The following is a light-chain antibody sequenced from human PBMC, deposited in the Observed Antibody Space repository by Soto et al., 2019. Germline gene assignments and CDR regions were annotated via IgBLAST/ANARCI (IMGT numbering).Light chain of an antibody. J-gene: IGKJ1*01. V-gene: IGKV3-20*01. Sequence: EIVLTLSPGTLSLSPVDRANLSCGASQTVTSNYLAWYQQKPGQAPRLLIFGASIRVTGIPDRFIGSGSGTDFTLTISRLEPEDFAVYYCHHYVTSLTTFGQGTKVDIK. CDR2: GAS. CDR1: QTVTSNY. CDR3: HHYVTSLTT.